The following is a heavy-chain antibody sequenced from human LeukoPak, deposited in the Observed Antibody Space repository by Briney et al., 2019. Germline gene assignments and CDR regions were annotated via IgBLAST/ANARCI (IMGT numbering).Heavy chain of an antibody. V-gene: IGHV1-46*01. CDR2: INPSGGST. Sequence: ASVKVSCKASGYTFTSYYMHWVRQAPGQGLEWMGIINPSGGSTSYAQKFQGRVTMTRDRSTSTVYMELSSLRSEDTAVYYCARETFVVTPPRGMDVWGQGTTVTVSS. D-gene: IGHD2-2*01. CDR1: GYTFTSYY. J-gene: IGHJ6*02. CDR3: ARETFVVTPPRGMDV.